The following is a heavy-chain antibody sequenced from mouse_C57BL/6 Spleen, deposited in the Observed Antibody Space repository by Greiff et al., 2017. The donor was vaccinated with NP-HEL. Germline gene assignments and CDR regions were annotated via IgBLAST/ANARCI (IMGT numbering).Heavy chain of an antibody. CDR2: IYPGSGCT. CDR1: GYTFTNYW. V-gene: IGHV1-63*01. CDR3: ARWWVKTDYFDY. D-gene: IGHD1-1*02. J-gene: IGHJ2*01. Sequence: QVQLKESGAELVRPGTSVKMSCKASGYTFTNYWIGWAKQRPGHGLEWIGDIYPGSGCTNYNEKFKGKATFTADKSSSAAYMQISSLTSEDSAIYYCARWWVKTDYFDYWGQGTTLTVSS.